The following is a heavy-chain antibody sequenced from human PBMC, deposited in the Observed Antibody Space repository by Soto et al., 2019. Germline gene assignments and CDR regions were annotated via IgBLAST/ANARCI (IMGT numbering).Heavy chain of an antibody. V-gene: IGHV1-69*13. CDR1: GGTFSSDS. CDR3: ARSGGLDRDFNY. J-gene: IGHJ4*02. CDR2: IIPMFDTP. Sequence: GASVKVSCKASGGTFSSDSFSWVRQAPGQGLEWMGGIIPMFDTPIYAQKFQDRVTITADESTSTAYMQLSSLRSGGTAVYYCARSGGLDRDFNYWGQGSLVTVSS. D-gene: IGHD2-15*01.